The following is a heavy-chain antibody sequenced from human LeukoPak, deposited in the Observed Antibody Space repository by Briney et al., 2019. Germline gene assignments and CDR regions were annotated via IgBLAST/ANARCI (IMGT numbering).Heavy chain of an antibody. CDR1: GFTFSSYA. Sequence: GGSLRLSCAASGFTFSSYAMSWVRQAPGKGLEWVSAISGSGGSTYYADSVKGRFTISRDNSKNTLYLQMNSLRAEDTAVYYCAKDHEQWLVRGPFNYWGQGTLVTVSS. J-gene: IGHJ4*02. CDR2: ISGSGGST. V-gene: IGHV3-23*01. CDR3: AKDHEQWLVRGPFNY. D-gene: IGHD6-19*01.